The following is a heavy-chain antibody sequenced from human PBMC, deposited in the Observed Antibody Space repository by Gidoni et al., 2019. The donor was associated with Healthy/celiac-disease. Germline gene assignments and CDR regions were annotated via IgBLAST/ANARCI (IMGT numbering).Heavy chain of an antibody. Sequence: QVQLVESGGGVVQPGRSLRLSCAASGFTFSSYGMHWVRQAPGKGLEWVSVISYDGSNKYYADSVKGRFTISRDNSKNTLYLQMNSLRAEDTAVYYCAKDHVSLYSSTLENWFDPWGQGTLVTVSS. CDR1: GFTFSSYG. CDR3: AKDHVSLYSSTLENWFDP. J-gene: IGHJ5*02. D-gene: IGHD6-13*01. CDR2: ISYDGSNK. V-gene: IGHV3-30*18.